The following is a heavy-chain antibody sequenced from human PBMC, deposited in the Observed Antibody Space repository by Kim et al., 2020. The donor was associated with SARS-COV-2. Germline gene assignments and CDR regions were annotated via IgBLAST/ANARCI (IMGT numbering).Heavy chain of an antibody. D-gene: IGHD5-12*01. CDR1: GFTFGDYA. CDR3: AKDGGWRWLQPYYFDY. J-gene: IGHJ4*02. Sequence: GGSLRLSCAASGFTFGDYAMHWVRQAPGKGLEWVSGISWNSGSIGYADSVKGRFTISRDNAKNSLYLQMNSLRAEDTALYYCAKDGGWRWLQPYYFDYWGQGTLVTVSS. V-gene: IGHV3-9*01. CDR2: ISWNSGSI.